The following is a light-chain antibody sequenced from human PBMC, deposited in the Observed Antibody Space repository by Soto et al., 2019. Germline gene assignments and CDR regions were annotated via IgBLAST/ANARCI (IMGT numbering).Light chain of an antibody. CDR1: SSNIGTNR. CDR3: ATWDGSLSAVV. CDR2: DNN. V-gene: IGLV1-51*01. Sequence: QSVLTQPPSVSAAPGQKVTISCSGSSSNIGTNRVSWYQQLPETVPKLLIYDNNKRPSGIPDRFSGSKSGTSATLGITGLLTGDEADYYCATWDGSLSAVVFGGGTKLTVL. J-gene: IGLJ3*02.